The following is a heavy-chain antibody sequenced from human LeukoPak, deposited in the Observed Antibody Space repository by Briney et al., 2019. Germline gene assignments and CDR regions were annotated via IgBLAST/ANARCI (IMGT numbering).Heavy chain of an antibody. J-gene: IGHJ4*02. V-gene: IGHV4-38-2*02. CDR1: GFSISSGYY. CDR3: ARGNWNDIVGYYFDY. D-gene: IGHD1-1*01. CDR2: IYQSGST. Sequence: PSETLSLTCTVSGFSISSGYYWGWIRQPPGKGLEWIGSIYQSGSTYYNPSLKSRITISVDTSKNQFSLKLSSVTAADTAVYYCARGNWNDIVGYYFDYWGQGTLVTVSS.